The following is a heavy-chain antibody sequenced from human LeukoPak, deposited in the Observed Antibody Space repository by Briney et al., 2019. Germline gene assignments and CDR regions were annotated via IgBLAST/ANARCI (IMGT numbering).Heavy chain of an antibody. Sequence: PSETLSLTCTVSGGSISSYYWSWIRQPPGKGLEWIGYIHYSGSTNYNNSLKSRVTISVDTSKNQFSLKLSSVTAADTAVYYCARWGECLFIFDYWGRGPLVTVSS. V-gene: IGHV4-59*01. CDR1: GGSISSYY. CDR2: IHYSGST. J-gene: IGHJ4*02. CDR3: ARWGECLFIFDY. D-gene: IGHD3-3*01.